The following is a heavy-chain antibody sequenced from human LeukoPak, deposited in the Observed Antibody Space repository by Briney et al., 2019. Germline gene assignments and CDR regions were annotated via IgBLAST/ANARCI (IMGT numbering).Heavy chain of an antibody. CDR1: GGSISTYY. Sequence: PSETLSLTCTVSGGSISTYYWRWLRQPAGKGLEWIGRMYTSGSTKYNPSLKSRVTISVDNSKNQFSLKLTSVTAADTAVYYCARDHYGSGSYKSSFDSWGQGTRVTVSS. CDR2: MYTSGST. D-gene: IGHD3-10*01. CDR3: ARDHYGSGSYKSSFDS. J-gene: IGHJ4*02. V-gene: IGHV4-4*07.